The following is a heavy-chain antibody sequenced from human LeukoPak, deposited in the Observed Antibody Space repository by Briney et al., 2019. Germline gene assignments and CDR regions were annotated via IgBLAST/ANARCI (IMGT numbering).Heavy chain of an antibody. Sequence: SQTLSLTCTVSGGSISSGSYYWSWIRQPAGKGLEWIGRIYTSGSTNYNPSLKSRLTISVDTSKNQFSLKLSSVTAADTAVYYCARDLYSSGWSTFDAFDIWGQGTMVTVSS. D-gene: IGHD6-19*01. CDR1: GGSISSGSYY. J-gene: IGHJ3*02. CDR2: IYTSGST. V-gene: IGHV4-61*02. CDR3: ARDLYSSGWSTFDAFDI.